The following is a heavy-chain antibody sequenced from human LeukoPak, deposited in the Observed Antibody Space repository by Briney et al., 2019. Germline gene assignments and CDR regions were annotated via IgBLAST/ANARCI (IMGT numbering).Heavy chain of an antibody. V-gene: IGHV3-49*04. CDR1: GLSFGDYG. CDR3: TASDHLYCSSSSCHFDY. J-gene: IGHJ4*02. Sequence: GGSLRLSCTPSGLSFGDYGMSWVRQAPGRGLEWVSFIQSKTYSEGTMYAASVRGRFTISRDDSRSTAYLQMNSLKTEDTAVYYCTASDHLYCSSSSCHFDYWGQGTLVTVAS. D-gene: IGHD2-2*01. CDR2: IQSKTYSEGT.